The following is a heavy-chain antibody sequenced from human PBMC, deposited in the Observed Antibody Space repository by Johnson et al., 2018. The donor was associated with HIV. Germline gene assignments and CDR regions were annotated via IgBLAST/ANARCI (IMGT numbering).Heavy chain of an antibody. CDR1: GFTFSSYA. Sequence: VQLVESGGVVVQPGGSLRLSCAASGFTFSSYAMSWVRQAPGKGLEWVSAISGSGGSTYYADSVKGRFTISRDNSKNTLDLQMNSLRAEDTAVYYCAKDCGRWLQSDAFDIWGQGTMVTVSS. CDR3: AKDCGRWLQSDAFDI. D-gene: IGHD5-24*01. V-gene: IGHV3-23*04. J-gene: IGHJ3*02. CDR2: ISGSGGST.